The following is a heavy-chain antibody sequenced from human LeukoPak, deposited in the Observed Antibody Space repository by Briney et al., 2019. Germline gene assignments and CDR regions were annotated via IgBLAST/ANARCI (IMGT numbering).Heavy chain of an antibody. CDR3: AKPNLFPYYFDY. CDR1: GFTFSSYA. J-gene: IGHJ4*02. D-gene: IGHD3-10*02. Sequence: GGSLRLSCAASGFTFSSYAMSWVRQAPGKGLEWVSAISGSGGSTYYADSVKGRFTISRDNSKNTLYLQMNSLRAEDAAVYYCAKPNLFPYYFDYWGQGTLVTVSS. CDR2: ISGSGGST. V-gene: IGHV3-23*01.